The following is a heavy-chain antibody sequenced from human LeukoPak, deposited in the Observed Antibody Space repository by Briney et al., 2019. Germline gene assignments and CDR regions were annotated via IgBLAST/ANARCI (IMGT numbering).Heavy chain of an antibody. D-gene: IGHD2-8*01. CDR1: GYTFTDYY. V-gene: IGHV1-2*02. Sequence: ASVKVSCKASGYTFTDYYMHWVRQAPGQGLEWMGWINPNSGGTNYAQKFQGRVTMTRDTSITTAYMELNRLTSDDTAVYYCARATNSAYFDYWGQGTLVTVSS. CDR2: INPNSGGT. J-gene: IGHJ4*02. CDR3: ARATNSAYFDY.